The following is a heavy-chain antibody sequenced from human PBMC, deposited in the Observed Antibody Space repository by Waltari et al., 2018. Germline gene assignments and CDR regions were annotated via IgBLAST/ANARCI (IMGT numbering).Heavy chain of an antibody. CDR3: AIGPAFYYGMNV. CDR1: GYSFTKSG. D-gene: IGHD3-16*01. CDR2: FSCDTGNA. V-gene: IGHV1-18*01. J-gene: IGHJ6*02. Sequence: QVQLVQSGAEVKKPGASVRVSCEAAGYSFTKSGITWVRQAPGQGLEWMGWFSCDTGNANYAQKVQDRVSLTIQTSTKTAYMDVRSQKSDDTAIYYCAIGPAFYYGMNVWGQGTMVTVSS.